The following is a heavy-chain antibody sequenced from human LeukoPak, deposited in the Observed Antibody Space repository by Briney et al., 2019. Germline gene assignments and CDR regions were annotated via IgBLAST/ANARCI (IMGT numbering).Heavy chain of an antibody. Sequence: GGSLRLSCAVSGITLSNYGMSWVRQAPGKGLEWIAGISGSGGRPNYADSVKGRFTISRDNAKNTLYLQMNSLRAEDTAVYFCAKRGVVIRVILVGFHKEAYYFDSWGQGALVTVSS. D-gene: IGHD3-22*01. V-gene: IGHV3-23*01. J-gene: IGHJ4*02. CDR3: AKRGVVIRVILVGFHKEAYYFDS. CDR1: GITLSNYG. CDR2: ISGSGGRP.